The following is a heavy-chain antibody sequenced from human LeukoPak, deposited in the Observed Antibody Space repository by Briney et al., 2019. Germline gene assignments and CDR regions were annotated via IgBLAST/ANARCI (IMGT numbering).Heavy chain of an antibody. D-gene: IGHD3-10*01. CDR3: ARVDGSGSLWGYYYYMDV. CDR2: MNPNSGNT. V-gene: IGHV1-8*02. CDR1: GGTFSSYA. Sequence: ASVKVSCKASGGTFSSYAISWVRQATGQGLEWMGWMNPNSGNTGYAQKFQGRVTMTRNTSISTAYMELSSLRSEDTAVYYCARVDGSGSLWGYYYYMDVWGKGTTVTVSS. J-gene: IGHJ6*03.